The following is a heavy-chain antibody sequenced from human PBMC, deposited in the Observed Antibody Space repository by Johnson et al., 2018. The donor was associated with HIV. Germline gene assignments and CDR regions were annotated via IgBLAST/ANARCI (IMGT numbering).Heavy chain of an antibody. CDR2: ISGSGGRT. V-gene: IGHV3-53*01. CDR3: VRDHQP. CDR1: GFNVSCNH. J-gene: IGHJ3*01. Sequence: VQLVESGGGLIQPGGSLRLSCAASGFNVSCNHMAWVRQGTGKGLEWVSCISGSGGRTYYADSVKGRFTISRDNAKNSMYLQMNNLRGEDTAVYYCVRDHQPWGQGTMVTVSS. D-gene: IGHD2-2*01.